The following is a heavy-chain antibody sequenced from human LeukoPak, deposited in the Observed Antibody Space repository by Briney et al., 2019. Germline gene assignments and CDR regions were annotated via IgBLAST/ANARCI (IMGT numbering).Heavy chain of an antibody. Sequence: SETLSLTCTVSGDSISRYYWSWIRQPPGKGLEWMGYINYSGNTDYNPSLKSRVTISVDTSKNQFSLRLTSVTAADTAVYYCAREGRQDYVYFDCWGQGTLVTVSS. CDR1: GDSISRYY. V-gene: IGHV4-59*01. D-gene: IGHD4-17*01. CDR3: AREGRQDYVYFDC. CDR2: INYSGNT. J-gene: IGHJ4*02.